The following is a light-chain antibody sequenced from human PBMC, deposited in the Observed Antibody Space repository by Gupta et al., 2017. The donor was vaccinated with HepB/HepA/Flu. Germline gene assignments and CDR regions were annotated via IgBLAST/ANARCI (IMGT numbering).Light chain of an antibody. J-gene: IGLJ2*01. CDR3: QTGGTGIVV. CDR1: SGHTSYA. V-gene: IGLV4-69*01. Sequence: QLVLTPSPSASASLGASVTLTCTPSSGHTSYAIAWYQQQPAKGPRYLMKVKSDGSHRKGDGSPDRFSGSSSGADRYLTIARVQAEDEDDYYCQTGGTGIVVFGGGTKLTVL. CDR2: VKSDGSH.